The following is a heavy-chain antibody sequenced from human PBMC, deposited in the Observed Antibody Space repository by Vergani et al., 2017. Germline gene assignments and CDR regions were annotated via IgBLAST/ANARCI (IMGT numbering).Heavy chain of an antibody. V-gene: IGHV4-31*03. CDR2: IYYSGTT. Sequence: QVQLQESGPGLVKASQTLSLTCSVSGAYVGSGGYYWSWVRQRPGMGLDWIGYIYYSGTTYYNPSLKSRVTFSVNTAKNLFSLELRSVTTADTAVYYCARGVLDIAQLPHYYYYSMDVWGRGTTVTVSS. J-gene: IGHJ6*03. CDR3: ARGVLDIAQLPHYYYYSMDV. D-gene: IGHD2-2*01. CDR1: GAYVGSGGYY.